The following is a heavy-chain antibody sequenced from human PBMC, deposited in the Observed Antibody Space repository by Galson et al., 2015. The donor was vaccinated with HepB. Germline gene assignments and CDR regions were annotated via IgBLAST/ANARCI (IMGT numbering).Heavy chain of an antibody. J-gene: IGHJ6*02. Sequence: QSGAEVKKPGESLKISCKGSGYSFTSYWIGWVRQMPGKGLEWMGIIYPGDSDTRYSPSFQGQVTISADKSISTAYLQWSSLKASDTAMYYCARFDGRVGATNYYGMDVWGQGTTVTVSS. V-gene: IGHV5-51*01. CDR1: GYSFTSYW. CDR2: IYPGDSDT. D-gene: IGHD1-26*01. CDR3: ARFDGRVGATNYYGMDV.